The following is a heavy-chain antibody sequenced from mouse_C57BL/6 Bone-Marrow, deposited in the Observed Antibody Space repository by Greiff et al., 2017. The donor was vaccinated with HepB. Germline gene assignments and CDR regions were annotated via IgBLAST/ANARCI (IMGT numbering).Heavy chain of an antibody. J-gene: IGHJ3*01. Sequence: VQLQQSGAELVRPGASVKLSCTASGFNIKDDYMHWVKQRPEQGLEWIGWIDPENGDTEYASKFQGKATITADTSSNTAYLQLSSLTSEDTAVYYCTTGSAVYEAYWGQGTLVTVSA. CDR2: IDPENGDT. V-gene: IGHV14-4*01. D-gene: IGHD6-1*01. CDR3: TTGSAVYEAY. CDR1: GFNIKDDY.